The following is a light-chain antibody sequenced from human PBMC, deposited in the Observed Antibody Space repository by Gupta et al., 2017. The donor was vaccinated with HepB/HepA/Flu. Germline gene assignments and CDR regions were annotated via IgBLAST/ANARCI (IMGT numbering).Light chain of an antibody. V-gene: IGKV1-5*03. Sequence: DIQMTQSPSTLSASVGGRVTITCRASLTIDTWMAWYQQKPGKAPRLIIYKASSLQSGVPSRFSGSGSGTEFILTISSLQPDDFATYYCQQYKTYPLTFGGGTVVETK. CDR2: KAS. CDR1: LTIDTW. CDR3: QQYKTYPLT. J-gene: IGKJ4*01.